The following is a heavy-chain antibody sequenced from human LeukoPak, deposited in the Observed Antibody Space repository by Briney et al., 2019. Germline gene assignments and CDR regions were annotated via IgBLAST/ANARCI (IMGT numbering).Heavy chain of an antibody. CDR2: ISSSGGST. D-gene: IGHD6-13*01. Sequence: QPGGSLRLSCAASGFTFSSYGMSWVRQAPGKGLEWVSAISSSGGSTYYADSVKGRFTISRDNSKNTLYLQMNSLRAEDTAVYYCARDLGYLAAAANWFDPWGQGTLVTVSS. V-gene: IGHV3-23*01. CDR1: GFTFSSYG. J-gene: IGHJ5*02. CDR3: ARDLGYLAAAANWFDP.